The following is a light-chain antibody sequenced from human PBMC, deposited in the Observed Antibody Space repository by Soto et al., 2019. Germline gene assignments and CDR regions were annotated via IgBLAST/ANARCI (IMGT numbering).Light chain of an antibody. V-gene: IGLV2-23*01. CDR3: CSFARGTTYV. CDR1: SSDLGTYNL. J-gene: IGLJ1*01. Sequence: QSALTQPASVSGSPGQSITISCTGTSSDLGTYNLVSWYQQHPGKAPKLMIYEGSKRPSGVSDRFSGSKSGDTASLSISGLQADDEADYFCCSFARGTTYVFGTGTQLTVL. CDR2: EGS.